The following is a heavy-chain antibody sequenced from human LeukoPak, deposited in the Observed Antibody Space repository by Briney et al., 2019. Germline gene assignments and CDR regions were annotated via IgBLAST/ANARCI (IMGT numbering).Heavy chain of an antibody. CDR1: GFTFSSYG. D-gene: IGHD5-12*01. V-gene: IGHV3-30*02. CDR2: IRYDGSNK. Sequence: GGSLRLSCAASGFTFSSYGMHWVRQAPGKGLEWVAFIRYDGSNKYYADSVKGRFTISRDNSKNTLYLQMNSLRAEDTAVYYCAKDRGVATTTGYYFDYWGQGTLVTVSS. CDR3: AKDRGVATTTGYYFDY. J-gene: IGHJ4*02.